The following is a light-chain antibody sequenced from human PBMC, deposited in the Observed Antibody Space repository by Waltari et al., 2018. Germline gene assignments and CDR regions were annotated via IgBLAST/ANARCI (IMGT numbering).Light chain of an antibody. Sequence: SYELTQPPSVSVALGQTATIPCGGNNIGKKNVHWYQQKAGQAPVLVIYRDSNRPSGIPGRCSGSNSRNAATLTISRVQADDAADYYCQVWDSSWVFGGGSKLTVL. CDR2: RDS. V-gene: IGLV3-9*01. J-gene: IGLJ3*02. CDR3: QVWDSSWV. CDR1: NIGKKN.